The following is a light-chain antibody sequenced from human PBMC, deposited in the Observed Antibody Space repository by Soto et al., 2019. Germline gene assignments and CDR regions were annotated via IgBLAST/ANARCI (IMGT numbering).Light chain of an antibody. Sequence: DIQMTQSPSSLSASVGDRDTITCRASQTITNYLNWYQQKPGEAPKLLIYDASALPRGVPSRFSGSGSGTKFTLTIASLQPDDFATYYCQQYETFSGTFGPGTKVDIK. J-gene: IGKJ1*01. V-gene: IGKV1-5*01. CDR3: QQYETFSGT. CDR1: QTITNY. CDR2: DAS.